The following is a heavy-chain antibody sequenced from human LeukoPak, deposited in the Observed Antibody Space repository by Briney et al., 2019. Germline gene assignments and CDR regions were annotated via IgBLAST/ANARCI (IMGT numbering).Heavy chain of an antibody. CDR3: ARGPYYDFWSGQYYYYGMDV. J-gene: IGHJ6*02. V-gene: IGHV4-59*01. D-gene: IGHD3-3*01. Sequence: SETLSFTCTVSGGSISSYYWSWIRQPPGKGLEWIGYIYYSGSTNYNPSLKSRVTISVDTSKNQFSLKLSSVTAADTAVYYCARGPYYDFWSGQYYYYGMDVWGQGTTVTVSS. CDR1: GGSISSYY. CDR2: IYYSGST.